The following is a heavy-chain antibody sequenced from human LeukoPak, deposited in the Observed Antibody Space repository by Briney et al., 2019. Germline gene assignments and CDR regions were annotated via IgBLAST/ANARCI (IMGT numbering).Heavy chain of an antibody. Sequence: PSETLSLTCAVYGGSFSGYYWSWIRQPPGKGLEWIGEINHSGSTNYNPSLKSRVTISVDTSKNQFSLKLSSVTAADTAVYYCARGRGNSSGRFVYWGQGTLVTVSS. CDR1: GGSFSGYY. CDR3: ARGRGNSSGRFVY. J-gene: IGHJ4*02. V-gene: IGHV4-34*01. D-gene: IGHD3-10*01. CDR2: INHSGST.